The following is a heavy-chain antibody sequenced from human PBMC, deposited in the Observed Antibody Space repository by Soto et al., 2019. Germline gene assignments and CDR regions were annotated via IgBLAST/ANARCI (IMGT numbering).Heavy chain of an antibody. J-gene: IGHJ4*02. CDR2: INHSGST. CDR1: GGSFSGYY. CDR3: ARVWTTGYYFDY. Sequence: SETLSLTCAVYGGSFSGYYWSWIRQPPGKGLEWIGEINHSGSTNYNPSLKSRVTISVDTSKNQSSLKLSSVTAADTAVYYCARVWTTGYYFDYWGQGTLVTVSS. V-gene: IGHV4-34*01. D-gene: IGHD3-3*01.